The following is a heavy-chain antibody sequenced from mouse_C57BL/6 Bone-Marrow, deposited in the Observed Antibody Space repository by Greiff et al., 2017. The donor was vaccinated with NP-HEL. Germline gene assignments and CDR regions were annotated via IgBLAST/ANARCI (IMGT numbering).Heavy chain of an antibody. CDR3: VRQSDYDEEGFAY. V-gene: IGHV10-1*01. D-gene: IGHD2-4*01. Sequence: EVQLVESGGGLVQPKGSLKLSCAASGFSFNTYAMNWVRQAPGKGLEWVARIRSKSNNYATYYADSVKDRFNISRDASESMLYLQMNNLKTEDTAMYCCVRQSDYDEEGFAYWGQGTLVTVSA. CDR1: GFSFNTYA. J-gene: IGHJ3*01. CDR2: IRSKSNNYAT.